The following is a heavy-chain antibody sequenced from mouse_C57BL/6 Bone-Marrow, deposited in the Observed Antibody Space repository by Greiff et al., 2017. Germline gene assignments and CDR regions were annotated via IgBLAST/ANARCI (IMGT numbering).Heavy chain of an antibody. Sequence: EVNVVESGGDLVKPGGSLKLSCAASGFTFSSYGMSWVRQTPDKRLEWVATISSGGSYTYYPDSVKGRFTISRDNAKNTLYLQMSSLKSEDTAMYYCASLYYYGSSYWDGAMDYWGQGTSVTVSS. CDR2: ISSGGSYT. V-gene: IGHV5-6*01. CDR3: ASLYYYGSSYWDGAMDY. J-gene: IGHJ4*01. D-gene: IGHD1-1*01. CDR1: GFTFSSYG.